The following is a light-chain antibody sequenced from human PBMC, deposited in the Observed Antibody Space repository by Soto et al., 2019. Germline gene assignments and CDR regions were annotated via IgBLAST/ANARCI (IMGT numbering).Light chain of an antibody. CDR1: SSNIGSGYD. Sequence: QSVLTQPPSVSGAPGQRVTISCTGSSSNIGSGYDVHWYQQLPGTAPKLLIYGNTNRPSGVTDRFSGSKSGTSASLAITGLQAEDEADYYCQSYDSSLSDWVFGGGTKLTVL. J-gene: IGLJ3*02. V-gene: IGLV1-40*01. CDR2: GNT. CDR3: QSYDSSLSDWV.